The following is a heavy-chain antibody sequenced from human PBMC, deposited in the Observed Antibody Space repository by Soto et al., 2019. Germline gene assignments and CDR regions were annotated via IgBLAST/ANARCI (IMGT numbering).Heavy chain of an antibody. CDR3: AKNIYCSDPDCYGFDP. CDR2: IYHSGPT. D-gene: IGHD2-15*01. V-gene: IGHV4-4*02. Sequence: SETLSLTCAVSSGSITSNNWWSWVRQPPGKGLEWIGEIYHSGPTNYNPSLKSRVTILVDKSRNQVSLKLTSVTAADTAVYFCAKNIYCSDPDCYGFDPWGQGTPVTVSS. J-gene: IGHJ5*02. CDR1: SGSITSNNW.